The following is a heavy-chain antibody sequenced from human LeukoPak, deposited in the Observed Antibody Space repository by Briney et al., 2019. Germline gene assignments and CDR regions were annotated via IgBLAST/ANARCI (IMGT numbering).Heavy chain of an antibody. CDR2: IYYSGST. Sequence: SETLSLTCTVSGGSISSGGYYWSWIRQHPGKGLGWIGYIYYSGSTYYNPSLKSRVTISVDTSKNQFSLKLSSVTAADTAVYYCARAGDSSGYYQLLLDYWGQGTLVTVSS. CDR1: GGSISSGGYY. D-gene: IGHD3-22*01. CDR3: ARAGDSSGYYQLLLDY. V-gene: IGHV4-31*03. J-gene: IGHJ4*02.